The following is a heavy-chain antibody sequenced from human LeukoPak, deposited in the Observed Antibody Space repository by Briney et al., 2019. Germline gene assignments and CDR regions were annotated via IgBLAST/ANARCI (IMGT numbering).Heavy chain of an antibody. CDR1: GGSISSYY. Sequence: PSETLSLTCTVSGGSISSYYWSWIRQPPGKGLEWIGYIYYSGSTNYNPSLKSRVTISVDTSKNQFSLRLTSVTAADTAVYYCAGGGSYYDFWSGYYDHYYYMDVWGKGTTVTVSS. CDR3: AGGGSYYDFWSGYYDHYYYMDV. J-gene: IGHJ6*03. V-gene: IGHV4-59*01. D-gene: IGHD3-3*01. CDR2: IYYSGST.